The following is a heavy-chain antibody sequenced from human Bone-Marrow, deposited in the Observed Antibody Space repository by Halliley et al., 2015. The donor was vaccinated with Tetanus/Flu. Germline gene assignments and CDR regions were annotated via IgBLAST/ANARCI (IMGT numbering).Heavy chain of an antibody. CDR2: VNGYNGDT. Sequence: GWVNGYNGDTGDAQKFRGRVTVTIDTSTSTAYMELRGLRSDDTATYYCARVGSGWSNNWFDPWGQGTLVTVSS. D-gene: IGHD6-19*01. CDR3: ARVGSGWSNNWFDP. J-gene: IGHJ5*02. V-gene: IGHV1-18*01.